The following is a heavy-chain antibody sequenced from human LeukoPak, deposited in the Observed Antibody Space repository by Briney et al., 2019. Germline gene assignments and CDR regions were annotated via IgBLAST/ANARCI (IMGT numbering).Heavy chain of an antibody. CDR3: ARDSNDYYDSSGYPLYYYYGMDV. V-gene: IGHV3-21*01. CDR2: ISSSSSYT. D-gene: IGHD3-22*01. CDR1: GFTFSSYS. Sequence: GGSLRLSCAASGFTFSSYSMNWVRQAPGKGLEWVSSISSSSSYTYYADSVKGRFTISRDNAKNSLYLQMNSLRAEDTAVYYCARDSNDYYDSSGYPLYYYYGMDVWGQGTTVTVSS. J-gene: IGHJ6*02.